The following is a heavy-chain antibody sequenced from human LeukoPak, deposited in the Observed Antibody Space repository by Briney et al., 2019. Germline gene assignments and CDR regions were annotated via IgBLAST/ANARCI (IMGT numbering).Heavy chain of an antibody. V-gene: IGHV4-61*01. CDR1: GGSINRGTFF. D-gene: IGHD3-10*01. CDR2: ISNSGST. J-gene: IGHJ4*02. Sequence: MSSETLSLTCAVSGGSINRGTFFWTWIRKPPGKGLEWIGYISNSGSTNYHPSLKSRVTISSDTSKTQFTLKLTSVTAADTAVYYCARDNPDYSGSGSLDYWGQGTLVTVSS. CDR3: ARDNPDYSGSGSLDY.